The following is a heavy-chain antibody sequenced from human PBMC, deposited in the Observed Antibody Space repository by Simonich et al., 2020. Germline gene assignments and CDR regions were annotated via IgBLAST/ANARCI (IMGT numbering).Heavy chain of an antibody. CDR3: ARDHDYGDYYFDY. Sequence: QVQLVESGGCVVQPGRSLRLSCAASGFTFSCYSMHWVRQAPGKGLEWVAVKSYDGSNKNYADSVKGRFTISRGNSKNTLYLKMNSLRAEDTAVYYCARDHDYGDYYFDYWGQGTLVTVSS. V-gene: IGHV3-30*07. J-gene: IGHJ4*02. CDR2: KSYDGSNK. CDR1: GFTFSCYS. D-gene: IGHD4-17*01.